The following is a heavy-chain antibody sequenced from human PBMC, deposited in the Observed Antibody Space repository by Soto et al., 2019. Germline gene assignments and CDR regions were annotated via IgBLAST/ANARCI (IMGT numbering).Heavy chain of an antibody. V-gene: IGHV3-7*01. J-gene: IGHJ5*02. CDR1: GFLFSSSW. D-gene: IGHD3-9*01. Sequence: PGGSLRLSCAASGFLFSSSWMTWVRQTPRRGLEWVANIKQDGSVKYYVDSVKGRFTISRDNAKNSLYLQMNSLRAEDTAVYYCAREADILNWFDPWGQGTLVTVSS. CDR2: IKQDGSVK. CDR3: AREADILNWFDP.